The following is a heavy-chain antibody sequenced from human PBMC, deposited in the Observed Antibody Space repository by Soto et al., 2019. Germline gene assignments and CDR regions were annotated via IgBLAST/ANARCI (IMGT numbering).Heavy chain of an antibody. CDR2: TIPIFGTA. CDR3: ARLPSRTPTWFDP. CDR1: GGTFSSYA. Sequence: SVKVSCKASGGTFSSYAISWVRQAPGQGLEGMGGTIPIFGTANYAQKFQGRVTITADESTSTAYMELSSLRSEDTAVYYCARLPSRTPTWFDPWGQGTLVTVSS. V-gene: IGHV1-69*13. J-gene: IGHJ5*02.